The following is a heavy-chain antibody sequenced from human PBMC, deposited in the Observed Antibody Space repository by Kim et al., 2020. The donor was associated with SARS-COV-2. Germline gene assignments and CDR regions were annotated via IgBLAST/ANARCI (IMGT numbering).Heavy chain of an antibody. CDR1: GFTFGDYA. D-gene: IGHD2-2*01. Sequence: GGSLRLSCAASGFTFGDYAMHWVRQAPGKGLEWVSGISWNSGSIGYADSVKGRFTISRDNAKNSLYLQMNSLRAEDTALYYCAKEGQGLFDTSFYWYFDLWGRGTLVTVSS. CDR2: ISWNSGSI. V-gene: IGHV3-9*01. J-gene: IGHJ2*01. CDR3: AKEGQGLFDTSFYWYFDL.